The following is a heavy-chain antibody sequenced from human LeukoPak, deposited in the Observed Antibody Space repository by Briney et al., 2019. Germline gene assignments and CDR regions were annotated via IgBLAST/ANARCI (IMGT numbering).Heavy chain of an antibody. CDR2: FDPEDGET. J-gene: IGHJ4*02. CDR3: ATGEWELPSVFDY. D-gene: IGHD1-26*01. CDR1: GYTLTELS. V-gene: IGHV1-24*01. Sequence: GTSVKVSCKVSGYTLTELSMHWVRQAPGKGLEWMGGFDPEDGETIYAQKFQGRVTMTEDTSTDTAYMELSSLRSEDTAVYYCATGEWELPSVFDYWGQGTLVTVSS.